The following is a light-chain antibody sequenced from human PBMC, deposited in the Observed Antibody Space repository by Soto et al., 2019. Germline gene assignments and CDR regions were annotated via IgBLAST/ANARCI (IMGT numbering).Light chain of an antibody. CDR2: WAS. J-gene: IGKJ1*01. CDR1: QSFLYSSNNNNY. V-gene: IGKV4-1*01. CDR3: QQYYSTPWT. Sequence: DIVMTQSPDSLAVSLGERATINCKSSQSFLYSSNNNNYLAWYQQKPGQPPKLLIYWASTRESGVPDRFSGSGSGTDFTLTISSLQAEDVAVYYCQQYYSTPWTFGQGTKV.